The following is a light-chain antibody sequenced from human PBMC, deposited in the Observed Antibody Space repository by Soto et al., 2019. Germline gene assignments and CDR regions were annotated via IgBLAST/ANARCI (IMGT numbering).Light chain of an antibody. CDR1: SSNIGAGYD. Sequence: QPVLTQPPSVSGAPGQRVTISCTGSSSNIGAGYDVHWYQQLPGTAPKLLIYGNSNRPSGVPDRFSGSKSGTSASLAITVLQAEDEADYYCQSYDSSLSGSVFGGGTKVTVL. J-gene: IGLJ2*01. CDR2: GNS. V-gene: IGLV1-40*01. CDR3: QSYDSSLSGSV.